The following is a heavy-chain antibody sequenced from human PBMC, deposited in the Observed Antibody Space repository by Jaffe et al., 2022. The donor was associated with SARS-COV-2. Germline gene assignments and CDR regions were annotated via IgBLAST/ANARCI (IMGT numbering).Heavy chain of an antibody. CDR3: ARAHGWDTAMVGLWNWFDP. Sequence: QVQLQESGPGLVKPSQTLSLTCTVSGGSISSGDYYWSWIRQPPGKGLEWIGYIYYSGSTYYNPSLKSRVTISVDTSKNQFSLKLSSVTAADTAVYYCARAHGWDTAMVGLWNWFDPWGQGTLVTVSS. CDR1: GGSISSGDYY. D-gene: IGHD5-18*01. CDR2: IYYSGST. J-gene: IGHJ5*02. V-gene: IGHV4-30-4*01.